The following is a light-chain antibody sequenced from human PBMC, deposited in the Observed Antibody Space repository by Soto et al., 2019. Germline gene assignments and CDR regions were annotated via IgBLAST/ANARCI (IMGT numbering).Light chain of an antibody. CDR3: LLYAGGVRF. J-gene: IGLJ2*01. V-gene: IGLV7-43*01. CDR2: NSV. Sequence: QTVVTQEPSLTVPPGGTVTLTCALSTGAVTSGNLPNWLQQKPGQAPRALIYNSVTRHPWTPARVSGSLVGGKAVLTLSGVQPDDEAEYYGLLYAGGVRFFGGGTRLTVL. CDR1: TGAVTSGNL.